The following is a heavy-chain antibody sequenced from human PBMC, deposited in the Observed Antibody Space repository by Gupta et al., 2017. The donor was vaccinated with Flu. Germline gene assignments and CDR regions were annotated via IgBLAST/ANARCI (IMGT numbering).Heavy chain of an antibody. Sequence: VRQAPGKGPEWVAVIWADGNHKFYADSVKGRFTMSRDNSKNTLFLQMDSLRVEDTAVYHCVRERGPFDAFDVWGRGTMVTGSS. CDR3: VRERGPFDAFDV. CDR2: IWADGNHK. V-gene: IGHV3-33*01. J-gene: IGHJ3*01.